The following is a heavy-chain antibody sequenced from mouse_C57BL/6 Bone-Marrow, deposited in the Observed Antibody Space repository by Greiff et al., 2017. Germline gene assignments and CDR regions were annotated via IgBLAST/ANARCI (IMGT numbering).Heavy chain of an antibody. Sequence: EVKVEESGAELVRPGASVKLSCTASGFNIKDYYMHWVKQRPEQGLEWIGRIDPEDGDTEYAPKFQGKATMTADTSSNTAYLQLSSLTSEDTAVYYCTLYGPNWYFDVWGTGTTVTVAS. CDR3: TLYGPNWYFDV. V-gene: IGHV14-1*01. J-gene: IGHJ1*03. CDR1: GFNIKDYY. D-gene: IGHD1-1*01. CDR2: IDPEDGDT.